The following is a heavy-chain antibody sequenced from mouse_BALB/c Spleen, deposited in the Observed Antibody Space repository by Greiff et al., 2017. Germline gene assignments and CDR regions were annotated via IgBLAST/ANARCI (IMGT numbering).Heavy chain of an antibody. Sequence: EVKLEESGGGLVKPGGSLKLSCAASGFTFSSYAMSWVRQTPEKRLEWVATISSGGSYTYYPDSVKGRFTISRDNAKNTLYLQMSSLRSEDTAMYYCARLGYDYGWLAYWGQGTLVTVSA. D-gene: IGHD2-4*01. V-gene: IGHV5-9-3*01. CDR2: ISSGGSYT. CDR3: ARLGYDYGWLAY. J-gene: IGHJ3*01. CDR1: GFTFSSYA.